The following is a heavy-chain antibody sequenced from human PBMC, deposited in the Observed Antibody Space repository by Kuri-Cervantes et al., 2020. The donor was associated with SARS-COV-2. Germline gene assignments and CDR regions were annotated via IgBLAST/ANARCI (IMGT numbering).Heavy chain of an antibody. CDR2: ISSDSSHT. Sequence: LSLTCAASGYTFIYSHMSWIRQAPGKGLEWVSYISSDSSHTNNAESVKGRFTISRDNAKNSLYLQMNNLRAEDTAVYYCARLVFVDAFDIWGQGTMVTVSS. J-gene: IGHJ3*02. CDR3: ARLVFVDAFDI. D-gene: IGHD2-2*01. V-gene: IGHV3-11*06. CDR1: GYTFIYSH.